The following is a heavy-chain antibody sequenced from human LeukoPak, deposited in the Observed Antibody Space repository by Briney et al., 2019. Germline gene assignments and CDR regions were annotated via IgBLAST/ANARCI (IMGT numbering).Heavy chain of an antibody. V-gene: IGHV1-46*01. CDR2: INPSGGST. D-gene: IGHD2-8*01. Sequence: KPGASVKVSCKASGYTFTSYYMHWVRQAPGQGLEWMGIINPSGGSTSYAQKFQGRVTMTRDTSTSTVYMELSSLRSEDTAVYYCARAKGYCTNGVCWHYYYMDVWGKGTTVTVSS. J-gene: IGHJ6*03. CDR3: ARAKGYCTNGVCWHYYYMDV. CDR1: GYTFTSYY.